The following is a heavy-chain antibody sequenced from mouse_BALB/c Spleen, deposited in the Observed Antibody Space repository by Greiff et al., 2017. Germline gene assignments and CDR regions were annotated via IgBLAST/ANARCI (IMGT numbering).Heavy chain of an antibody. CDR1: GFSLTSYG. D-gene: IGHD3-3*01. J-gene: IGHJ4*01. Sequence: QGQLQQSGPGLVAPSQSLSITCTVSGFSLTSYGVHWVRQPPGKGLEWLGVIWAGGSTNYNSALMSRLSISKDNSKSQVFLKMNSLQTDDTAMYYCARDEELGYYAMDYWGQGTSVTVSS. CDR3: ARDEELGYYAMDY. V-gene: IGHV2-9*02. CDR2: IWAGGST.